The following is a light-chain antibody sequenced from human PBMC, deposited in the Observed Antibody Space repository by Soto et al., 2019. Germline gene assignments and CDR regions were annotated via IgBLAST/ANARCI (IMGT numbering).Light chain of an antibody. CDR1: QSVSSSY. V-gene: IGKV3-20*01. CDR3: QQYGSSHTWT. CDR2: GAS. J-gene: IGKJ1*01. Sequence: EIVLTQSPGTLSLSPGERATLSCRASQSVSSSYLAWYQQKPGQAPRLLIYGASSRATGIPDRFSGSGSGTDFTLTISRLEPEDFAVYYWQQYGSSHTWTFGQGTKVEIK.